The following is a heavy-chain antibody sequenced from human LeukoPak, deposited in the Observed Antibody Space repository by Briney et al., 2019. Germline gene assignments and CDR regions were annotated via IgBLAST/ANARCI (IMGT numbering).Heavy chain of an antibody. J-gene: IGHJ3*02. CDR3: ATFYGSGKGGAFDI. CDR1: GFTFSSYD. V-gene: IGHV3-53*01. Sequence: GGSLRLSCAASGFTFSSYDMSWVRQAPGRGLEWVSVIYSSGGTSYADSVKGRFTISRDNSKNTLSLQMNSLRAEDTAVYYCATFYGSGKGGAFDIWGQGTMVTVSS. D-gene: IGHD3-10*01. CDR2: IYSSGGT.